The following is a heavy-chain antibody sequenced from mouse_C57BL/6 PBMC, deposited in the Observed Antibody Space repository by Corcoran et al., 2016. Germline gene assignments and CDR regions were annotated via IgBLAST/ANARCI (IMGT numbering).Heavy chain of an antibody. D-gene: IGHD2-1*01. CDR1: GFALRTSGMG. CDR2: IYWDDDK. Sequence: QVTLKESGPGILQSSQTLSLTCSFSGFALRTSGMGVSWIRQPSGKGLEWLAHIYWDDDKRYNPSLKSRLTISKDTSRNQVFLKITSVDTADTATYYCARRAGGGNYPFDYWDQGTTLTVSS. CDR3: ARRAGGGNYPFDY. V-gene: IGHV8-12*01. J-gene: IGHJ2*01.